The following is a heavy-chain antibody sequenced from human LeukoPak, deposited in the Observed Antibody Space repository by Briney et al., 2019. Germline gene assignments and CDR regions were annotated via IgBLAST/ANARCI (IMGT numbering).Heavy chain of an antibody. D-gene: IGHD3-22*01. CDR2: IWYDGSNK. CDR1: GFTFSDYG. CDR3: ARLPTFYYDSSGYHYDY. V-gene: IGHV3-33*01. J-gene: IGHJ4*02. Sequence: AGGSLRLSCAASGFTFSDYGMHWVRQTPGRGLEWVAAIWYDGSNKYYADSVKGRFTISKDKSKNTLYLQMDNLRAEDTGVYFCARLPTFYYDSSGYHYDYWGQGTLVTVSS.